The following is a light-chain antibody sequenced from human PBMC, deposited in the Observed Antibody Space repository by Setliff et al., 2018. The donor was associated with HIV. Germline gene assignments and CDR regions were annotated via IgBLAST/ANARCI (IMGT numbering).Light chain of an antibody. CDR1: KLGDKY. CDR2: QDS. J-gene: IGLJ2*01. Sequence: TQPPSVSVSPGQTASITCSGDKLGDKYACWYQQKPGQSPVLVIYQDSKRPSGIPERFSGSNSGNTATLTISGTQAMDEADYYCQAWDSSTVVFGGGTKVTVL. V-gene: IGLV3-1*01. CDR3: QAWDSSTVV.